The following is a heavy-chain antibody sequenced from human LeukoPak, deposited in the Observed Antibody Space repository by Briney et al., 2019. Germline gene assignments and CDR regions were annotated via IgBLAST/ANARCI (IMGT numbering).Heavy chain of an antibody. D-gene: IGHD1-1*01. CDR1: GFTFSTYS. V-gene: IGHV3-23*01. CDR3: AKDAELESPPGDY. CDR2: ISGSGGST. Sequence: GGSLRLSCTASGFTFSTYSMSWVRQAPGKGLEWVSAISGSGGSTYYADSVKGRFTISRDNSKNTLYLQMNSLRAEDTAVYYCAKDAELESPPGDYWGQGTLVTVSS. J-gene: IGHJ4*02.